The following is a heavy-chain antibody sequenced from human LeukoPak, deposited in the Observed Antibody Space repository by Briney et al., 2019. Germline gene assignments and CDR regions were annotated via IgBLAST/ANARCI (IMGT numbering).Heavy chain of an antibody. CDR3: AINQYYYDSSGYYNWFDP. J-gene: IGHJ5*02. CDR2: IYYSGST. CDR1: GGSISSGGYY. V-gene: IGHV4-31*03. Sequence: SQTLSLTCTVSGGSISSGGYYWSWIRQHPGKGLEWIGYIYYSGSTYYNPSLKGRVTISVDTSKNQFSLKLSSVTAADTAVYYCAINQYYYDSSGYYNWFDPWGQGTLVTVSS. D-gene: IGHD3-22*01.